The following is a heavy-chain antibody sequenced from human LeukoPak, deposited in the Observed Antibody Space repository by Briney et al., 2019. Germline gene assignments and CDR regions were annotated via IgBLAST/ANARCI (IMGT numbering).Heavy chain of an antibody. CDR3: ALMVRGYFDY. CDR1: GFTVSSNY. D-gene: IGHD3-10*01. Sequence: PGGSLRLSCAASGFTVSSNYMSWVRQAPGKGLEWVSVIYSGGSTYYADSVKGRFTISRDNSKNTLYLQTNSLRAEDTAVYYCALMVRGYFDYWGQGTLVTVSS. V-gene: IGHV3-53*01. J-gene: IGHJ4*02. CDR2: IYSGGST.